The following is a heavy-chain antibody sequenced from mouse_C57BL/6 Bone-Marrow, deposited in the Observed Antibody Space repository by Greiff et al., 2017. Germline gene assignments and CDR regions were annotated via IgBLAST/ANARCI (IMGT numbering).Heavy chain of an antibody. Sequence: EVQLQQSGPELVKPGASVKMSCKASGYTFTSYVMHWVKQKPGQGLEWIGRIDPNSGGTKYNEKFKSKATLTVDKPSSTAYMQLSSLTSEDSAVYYCARCDYGFAYWGQGTLVTVSA. CDR3: ARCDYGFAY. CDR1: GYTFTSYV. J-gene: IGHJ3*01. D-gene: IGHD2-4*01. V-gene: IGHV1-14*01. CDR2: IDPNSGGT.